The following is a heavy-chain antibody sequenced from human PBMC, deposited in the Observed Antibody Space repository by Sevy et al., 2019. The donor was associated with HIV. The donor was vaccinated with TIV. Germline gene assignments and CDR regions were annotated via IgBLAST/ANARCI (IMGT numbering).Heavy chain of an antibody. CDR2: ISGSGGST. CDR3: AKGYGSGRPLDY. CDR1: GFIFDSYA. Sequence: GGSLRLSCTASGFIFDSYAMSWVRQAPGKGLEWVSSISGSGGSTYYADSVKGRFTISRDNFRKMVDLQVNTLRAEDTAVYYCAKGYGSGRPLDYWGQGTLVTVSS. V-gene: IGHV3-23*01. D-gene: IGHD3-10*01. J-gene: IGHJ4*02.